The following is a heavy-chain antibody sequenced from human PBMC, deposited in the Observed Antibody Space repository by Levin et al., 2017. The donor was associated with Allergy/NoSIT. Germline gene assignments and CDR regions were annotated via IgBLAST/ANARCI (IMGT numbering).Heavy chain of an antibody. CDR1: GFTFSDSA. D-gene: IGHD6-13*01. Sequence: GESLKISCAASGFTFSDSAMHWVRQASGNGLEWVGRIRTKTYNYATAYAASVTGRFTISRDDSESTAYLQMNSLRNEDTAVYYCTRLLDMAAAGHDYWGQGTLVTVSS. CDR2: IRTKTYNYAT. CDR3: TRLLDMAAAGHDY. J-gene: IGHJ4*02. V-gene: IGHV3-73*01.